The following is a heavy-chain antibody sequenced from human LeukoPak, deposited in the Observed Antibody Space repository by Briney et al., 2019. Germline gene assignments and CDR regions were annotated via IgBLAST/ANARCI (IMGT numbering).Heavy chain of an antibody. J-gene: IGHJ4*02. Sequence: GGTLRLSCAASGFTFSSYAMHWVREAPGKGREWLAVISYDGSNKYYADSVKGRFTISRDNSKNTLYLQMNSLRAEDTAVYYCASQGYFDCSYDYWGQGTLVTVSS. CDR1: GFTFSSYA. D-gene: IGHD3-9*01. CDR3: ASQGYFDCSYDY. CDR2: ISYDGSNK. V-gene: IGHV3-30*04.